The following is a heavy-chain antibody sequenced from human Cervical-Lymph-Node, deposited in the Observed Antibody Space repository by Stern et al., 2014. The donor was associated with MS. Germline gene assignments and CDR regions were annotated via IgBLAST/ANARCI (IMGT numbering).Heavy chain of an antibody. CDR2: IYWDDDE. D-gene: IGHD4-17*01. Sequence: QVTLRESGPTLVKPTQTLTLTCTFSGFSLSTSGVGVGWIRQPPGKALEWLAVIYWDDDERYSPSLESRLNITTVNATNQVVLTMANVDPVNTATYFCAPTTVTFDEAYGLDVWGQGTTVTVSS. CDR3: APTTVTFDEAYGLDV. CDR1: GFSLSTSGVG. J-gene: IGHJ6*02. V-gene: IGHV2-5*02.